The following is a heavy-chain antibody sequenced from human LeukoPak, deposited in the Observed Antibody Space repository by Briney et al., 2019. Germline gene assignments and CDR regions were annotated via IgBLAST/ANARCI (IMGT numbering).Heavy chain of an antibody. Sequence: GGSLRLSCAASGFTFSSYAMHWVRQAPGKGLEWVAVISYDGSNKYYADSVKGRFTISRDNSKNTLYLQMNSQRAEDTAVYYCARDSRKEEYYDSSGSPTEHWGQGTLVTVSS. D-gene: IGHD3-22*01. CDR2: ISYDGSNK. J-gene: IGHJ4*02. CDR1: GFTFSSYA. V-gene: IGHV3-30-3*01. CDR3: ARDSRKEEYYDSSGSPTEH.